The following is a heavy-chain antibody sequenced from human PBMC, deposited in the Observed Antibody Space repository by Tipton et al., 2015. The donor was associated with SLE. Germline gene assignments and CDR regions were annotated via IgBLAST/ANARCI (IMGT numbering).Heavy chain of an antibody. CDR1: NGSISSHL. CDR3: ARGDVD. Sequence: TLSLTCTVSNGSISSHLWSWIRQSPGKGLEWIGYIHYSGTTHDNPSLKSRVTMSVDISKNQFFLTLRSVTAADTAVYFCARGDVDWGQGTLVTVSS. J-gene: IGHJ4*02. V-gene: IGHV4-59*08. CDR2: IHYSGTT. D-gene: IGHD5-24*01.